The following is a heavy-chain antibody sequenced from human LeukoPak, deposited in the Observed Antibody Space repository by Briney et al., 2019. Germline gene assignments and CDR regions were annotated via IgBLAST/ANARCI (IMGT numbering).Heavy chain of an antibody. J-gene: IGHJ4*02. Sequence: GGSLRLSCAASGFTFSSHGMSWVRQAPGKGLEWVSTISGSGDYTYYADSVKGRFTISRDNSKNTLSLQMNSLRVEDTAVYYCARDLAWGAFDYWGQGTLVTVSS. CDR1: GFTFSSHG. V-gene: IGHV3-23*01. CDR3: ARDLAWGAFDY. D-gene: IGHD7-27*01. CDR2: ISGSGDYT.